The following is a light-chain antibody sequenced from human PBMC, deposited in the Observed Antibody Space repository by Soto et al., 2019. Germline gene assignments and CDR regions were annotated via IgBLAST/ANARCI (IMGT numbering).Light chain of an antibody. V-gene: IGKV1-5*03. CDR1: QSISSW. Sequence: DIQMTQSPSTLSASVGDRVTITCRARQSISSWLAWYQQKPGKAPNLLIYKASSLESGVPSRFSGSGSGTEFTLTIRRLQADAFATYYCQQYSSYLITFGEGTGLEIK. CDR3: QQYSSYLIT. J-gene: IGKJ5*01. CDR2: KAS.